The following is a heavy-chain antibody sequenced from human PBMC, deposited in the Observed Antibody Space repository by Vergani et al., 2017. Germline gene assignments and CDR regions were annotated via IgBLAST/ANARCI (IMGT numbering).Heavy chain of an antibody. CDR3: ARDXPVSPAANRGWFDP. CDR2: IIPIFGTA. Sequence: QVQLVQSGAEVKKPGSSVKVSCKASGGTFSSYAISWVRQAPGQGLEWMGGIIPIFGTANYAQKFQGRVTITADESTSTAYMELSSLRSEDTAVYYCARDXPVSPAANRGWFDPWGQGTLVTVSS. CDR1: GGTFSSYA. V-gene: IGHV1-69*01. J-gene: IGHJ5*02. D-gene: IGHD2-2*01.